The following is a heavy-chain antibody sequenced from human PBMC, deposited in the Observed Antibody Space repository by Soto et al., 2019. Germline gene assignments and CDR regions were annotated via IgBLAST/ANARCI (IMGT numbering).Heavy chain of an antibody. CDR3: ARGSLRCSGGSCYPGILDY. V-gene: IGHV4-30-4*01. CDR2: IYYSGST. J-gene: IGHJ4*02. Sequence: SETLSLTCTVSGGSISSGDYYWSWIRQPPGKGLEWIGYIYYSGSTYYNPSLKSRVTISVDTSKNQFSLKLSSVTAADTAVYYCARGSLRCSGGSCYPGILDYWGQGTLVTVSS. D-gene: IGHD2-15*01. CDR1: GGSISSGDYY.